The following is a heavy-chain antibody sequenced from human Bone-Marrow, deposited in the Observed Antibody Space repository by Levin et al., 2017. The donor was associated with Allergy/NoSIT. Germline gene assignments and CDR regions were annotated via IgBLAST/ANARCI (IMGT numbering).Heavy chain of an antibody. V-gene: IGHV1-2*02. J-gene: IGHJ5*02. Sequence: GESLKISCQASGYTFTGYYMHWVRQAPEQGLEWMGWINPNSGGTNYAQKFQGRVTMTRDTSISTAYMELSRLRSDDTAVYYCARDPYDIVVVPAAEECCGWFDPWGQGTLVTVSS. CDR1: GYTFTGYY. CDR3: ARDPYDIVVVPAAEECCGWFDP. CDR2: INPNSGGT. D-gene: IGHD2-2*01.